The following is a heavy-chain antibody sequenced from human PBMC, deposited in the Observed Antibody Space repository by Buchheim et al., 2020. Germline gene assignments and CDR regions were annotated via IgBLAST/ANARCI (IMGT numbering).Heavy chain of an antibody. Sequence: QVQLQESGPGLVRPSETLSLTCHVPDDSISSTYYWGWIRQPPGKGLEWIGSFYHSGSPYYNPSLKSRVTISVDKSKTQFSLKLSSVTAADTAVYYCARERKYDGSDYDGDNYNGLDVWGQGTT. CDR2: FYHSGSP. V-gene: IGHV4-38-2*02. J-gene: IGHJ6*02. CDR1: DDSISSTYY. CDR3: ARERKYDGSDYDGDNYNGLDV. D-gene: IGHD3-16*01.